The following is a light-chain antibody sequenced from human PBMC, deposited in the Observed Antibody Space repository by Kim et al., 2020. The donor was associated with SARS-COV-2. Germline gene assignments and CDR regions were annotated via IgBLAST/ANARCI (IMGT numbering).Light chain of an antibody. CDR1: NIGSKN. V-gene: IGLV3-9*01. CDR2: RDT. Sequence: SYALAQPLSVSVALGQTARITCGGNNIGSKNVHWYQQKPGQAPVLVIYRDTNRPSGIPERFSGSNSGNTATLTISRVQAGDEADYYCQVWDSSTVVFGGGTQLTVL. J-gene: IGLJ2*01. CDR3: QVWDSSTVV.